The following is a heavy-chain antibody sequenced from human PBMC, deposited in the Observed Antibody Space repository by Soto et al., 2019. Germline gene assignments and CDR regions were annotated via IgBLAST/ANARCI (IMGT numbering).Heavy chain of an antibody. J-gene: IGHJ2*01. CDR3: AIIVVVTSTYWYFDL. D-gene: IGHD2-21*02. CDR2: IHPGDSDT. V-gene: IGHV5-51*01. Sequence: PGESLKISCKGSGYSFTSYWIGWVRQMPGKGLEWMGIIHPGDSDTRYSPSFQGQVTISVDKSISTAYLQWSSLKASDTAMYYCAIIVVVTSTYWYFDLWGRGTLVTVSS. CDR1: GYSFTSYW.